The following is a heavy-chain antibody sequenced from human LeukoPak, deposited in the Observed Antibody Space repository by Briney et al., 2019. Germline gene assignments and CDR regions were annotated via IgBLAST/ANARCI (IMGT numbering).Heavy chain of an antibody. D-gene: IGHD3-16*02. V-gene: IGHV4-34*01. Sequence: PSETLSLTCAVYGGSFSGYYWSWIRQPPGKGLEWIGEINHSGSTNYNPSLKSRVTISVDTSKNQFSLKLSSVTAADTAVYYCARVKGHVWGSYRYSRYYFDYWGQGTLVTVSS. CDR1: GGSFSGYY. J-gene: IGHJ4*02. CDR3: ARVKGHVWGSYRYSRYYFDY. CDR2: INHSGST.